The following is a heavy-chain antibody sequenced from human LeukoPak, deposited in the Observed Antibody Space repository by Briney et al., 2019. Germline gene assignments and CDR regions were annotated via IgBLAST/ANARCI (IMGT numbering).Heavy chain of an antibody. CDR1: GGSISSSSNY. CDR3: ARGYDSSGHPFEY. V-gene: IGHV4-39*01. D-gene: IGHD3-22*01. CDR2: KYYSGNI. Sequence: PSETLSFTCTVSGGSISSSSNYWGWIRQPPGKGLEWIGRKYYSGNIFYNPSLESRVTISVDTSKNQFSLILTSVIAADTAVYYCARGYDSSGHPFEYWGQGTPVTVSS. J-gene: IGHJ4*02.